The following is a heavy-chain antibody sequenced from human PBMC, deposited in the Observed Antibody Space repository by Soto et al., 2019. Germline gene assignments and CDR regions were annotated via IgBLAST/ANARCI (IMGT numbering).Heavy chain of an antibody. CDR3: SRDLNGQWLVLDY. D-gene: IGHD6-19*01. Sequence: GGSLRLSCAASGFTFSSYSMNWVRQAPGEGLEWVSSISISGTYIYYADSLKGRFTISRDNAKNSLYLQMNSLRAEDTAVYYCSRDLNGQWLVLDYWGQGTLVTVSS. V-gene: IGHV3-21*01. CDR2: ISISGTYI. CDR1: GFTFSSYS. J-gene: IGHJ4*02.